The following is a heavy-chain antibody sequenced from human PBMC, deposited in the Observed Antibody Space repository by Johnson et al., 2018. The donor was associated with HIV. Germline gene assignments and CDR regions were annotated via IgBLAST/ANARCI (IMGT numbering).Heavy chain of an antibody. CDR1: GFTVSSNY. D-gene: IGHD6-13*01. Sequence: VQLVESGGGVVRPGGSLRLSCAASGFTVSSNYMSWVRQATGKGLEWVSAISGSGGSTYYADSVQGRFTISRDNSKNTLYLQMNSLRAEDTAVYYCAKGRIAAAGTGVDAFDIWGQGTMVTVSS. J-gene: IGHJ3*02. CDR2: ISGSGGST. CDR3: AKGRIAAAGTGVDAFDI. V-gene: IGHV3-23*04.